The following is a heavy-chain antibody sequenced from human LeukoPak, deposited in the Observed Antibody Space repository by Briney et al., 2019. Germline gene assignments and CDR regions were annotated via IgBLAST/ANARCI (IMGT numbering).Heavy chain of an antibody. CDR3: TRHTTMIISGAFDI. CDR1: GFTFSGYR. V-gene: IGHV3-21*01. D-gene: IGHD3-22*01. J-gene: IGHJ3*02. CDR2: ISGSSSYI. Sequence: GGSLRLSCAASGFTFSGYRMNWVRQAPGKGLEWVSSISGSSSYIYYADSVKGRFTISRVNAENSLYLQMNSLRAEDTAVYYCTRHTTMIISGAFDIWGQGTMVTVSS.